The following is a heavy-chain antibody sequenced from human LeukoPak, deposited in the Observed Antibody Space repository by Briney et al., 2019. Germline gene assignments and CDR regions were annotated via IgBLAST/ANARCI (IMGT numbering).Heavy chain of an antibody. V-gene: IGHV3-23*01. D-gene: IGHD2-15*01. CDR2: MSSSDDGR. Sequence: GGSLRLSCATSGFSFSSYAMSWVRQAPGKGLEWVSAMSSSDDGRYYAASVRGRFTISRDTSRSTLYLQMNSLRAEDAAVYYCAKAPVTSCRGAFCYPFDYWGQGTLVTVSP. CDR3: AKAPVTSCRGAFCYPFDY. J-gene: IGHJ4*02. CDR1: GFSFSSYA.